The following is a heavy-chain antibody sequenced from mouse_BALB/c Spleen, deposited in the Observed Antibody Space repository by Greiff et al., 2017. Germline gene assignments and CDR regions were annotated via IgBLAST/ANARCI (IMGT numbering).Heavy chain of an antibody. Sequence: EVKLMESGGGLVQPGGSLRLSCATSGFTFTDYYMSWVRQPPGKALEWLGFIRNKANGYTSEYSASVKGRFTISRDNSQSILYLQMNTLRAEDSSTYYCARDGDNAFAYWGQGTLVTVSA. CDR2: IRNKANGYTS. CDR3: ARDGDNAFAY. CDR1: GFTFTDYY. V-gene: IGHV7-3*02. J-gene: IGHJ3*01. D-gene: IGHD1-3*01.